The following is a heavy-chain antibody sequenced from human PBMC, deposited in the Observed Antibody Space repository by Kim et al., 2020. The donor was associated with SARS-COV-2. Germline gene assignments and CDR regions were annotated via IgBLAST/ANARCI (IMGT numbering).Heavy chain of an antibody. Sequence: GGSLRLSCSASGFTFSSYAMHWVRQAPGKGLEYVSAISSNGGSTYYADSVKSRFTISRDNSKNTLYLQMSSLRAEDTAVYYCVKDRAPCGGDCSYYGMDVWGQGTTVTVSS. CDR3: VKDRAPCGGDCSYYGMDV. V-gene: IGHV3-64D*09. J-gene: IGHJ6*02. CDR1: GFTFSSYA. D-gene: IGHD2-21*01. CDR2: ISSNGGST.